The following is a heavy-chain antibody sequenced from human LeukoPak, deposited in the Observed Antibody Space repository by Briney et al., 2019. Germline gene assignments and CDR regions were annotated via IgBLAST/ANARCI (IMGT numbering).Heavy chain of an antibody. V-gene: IGHV1-46*01. J-gene: IGHJ6*02. CDR3: ARIAAAANYCYYGMDV. Sequence: ASVKVSCKASGYTFTSYYMHWVRQAPGQGLEWMGIINPSGGSTSYAQKFQGRVTMTRDTSTSTVYMELSSLRSEDTAVYYCARIAAAANYCYYGMDVWGQGTTVTVFS. CDR2: INPSGGST. CDR1: GYTFTSYY. D-gene: IGHD6-13*01.